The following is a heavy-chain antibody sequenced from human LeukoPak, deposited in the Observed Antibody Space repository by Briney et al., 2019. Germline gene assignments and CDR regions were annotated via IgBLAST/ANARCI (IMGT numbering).Heavy chain of an antibody. Sequence: NPSETLSLTCTVSGGSISSYYWNWIRQPPGKGLEWIGYIYYSGTTKHNPSLKSRVTISVDTSKNQFSLKLSSVTAADTAVYYCARDSGSYHVFDYWGQGTLVTVSS. CDR1: GGSISSYY. J-gene: IGHJ4*02. V-gene: IGHV4-59*12. CDR2: IYYSGTT. D-gene: IGHD1-26*01. CDR3: ARDSGSYHVFDY.